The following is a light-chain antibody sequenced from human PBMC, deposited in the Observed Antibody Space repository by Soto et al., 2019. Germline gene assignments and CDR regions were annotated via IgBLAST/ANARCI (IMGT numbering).Light chain of an antibody. CDR3: LLYYGGAQV. CDR2: STS. V-gene: IGLV7-43*01. CDR1: TGAVTSGYY. J-gene: IGLJ2*01. Sequence: QTVVTQEPSLTVSPGRTVTLTCASSTGAVTSGYYPNWFQQKPGQAPRPLIYSTSNKHSWTPARFSGSLLGGKAALTLSGVQPEDEAEYYCLLYYGGAQVFGGGTKLTVL.